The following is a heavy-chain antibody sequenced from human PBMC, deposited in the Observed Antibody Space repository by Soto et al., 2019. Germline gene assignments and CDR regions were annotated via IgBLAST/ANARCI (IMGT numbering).Heavy chain of an antibody. CDR1: GGSISSSSHY. J-gene: IGHJ2*01. CDR2: IYYSGST. V-gene: IGHV4-39*01. CDR3: ARLMRFTVTTYNRGFAL. Sequence: QLQLQESGPGLVKPSETLSLTCTVSGGSISSSSHYWDWIRQPPGKGLEWIGSIYYSGSTYYNPSIESRVTISVDTSKNQFSLKLSSVTAADTAVYYCARLMRFTVTTYNRGFALWGRGTLVTVSS. D-gene: IGHD4-17*01.